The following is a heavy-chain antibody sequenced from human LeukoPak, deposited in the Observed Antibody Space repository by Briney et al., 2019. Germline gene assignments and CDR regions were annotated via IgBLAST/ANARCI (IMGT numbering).Heavy chain of an antibody. V-gene: IGHV1-18*04. CDR1: GYTFTSYG. J-gene: IGHJ6*04. CDR2: ISAYNGNT. D-gene: IGHD3-10*01. CDR3: ARSQGIWFGELLSDYYYYGMDV. Sequence: ASVEVSCKASGYTFTSYGISWVRQAPGQGLEWMGWISAYNGNTNYAQKLQGRVTMTTDTSTSTAYMELRSLRSDDTAVYYCARSQGIWFGELLSDYYYYGMDVWGKGTTVTVSS.